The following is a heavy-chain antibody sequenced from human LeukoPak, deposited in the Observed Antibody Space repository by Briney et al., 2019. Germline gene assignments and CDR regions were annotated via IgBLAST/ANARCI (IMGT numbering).Heavy chain of an antibody. CDR2: INYSGTT. D-gene: IGHD3-22*01. CDR1: GGSISSGTFY. CDR3: ARASPHYYDSSGYHNWFDP. V-gene: IGHV4-39*07. J-gene: IGHJ5*02. Sequence: SETLSLTCTVSGGSISSGTFYWGWIRQPPGKGPEWIGSINYSGTTYYNPSLKSRLTISVDTSKNQFSLKLSSVTAADTAVYYCARASPHYYDSSGYHNWFDPWGQGTLVTVSS.